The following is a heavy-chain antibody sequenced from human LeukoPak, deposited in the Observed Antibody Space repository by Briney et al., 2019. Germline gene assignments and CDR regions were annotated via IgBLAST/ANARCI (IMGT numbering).Heavy chain of an antibody. Sequence: GGSLRLSCAASTFTFSSYNMNWVRQAPGKGLEWVANIKQDGSEKYYVDSVKGRFTISRDNAKNSLYLQMNSLRAEDTAVYYCARCRWYYDFWSGPRAFDIWGQGTMVTVSS. CDR3: ARCRWYYDFWSGPRAFDI. J-gene: IGHJ3*02. CDR1: TFTFSSYN. V-gene: IGHV3-7*01. CDR2: IKQDGSEK. D-gene: IGHD3-3*01.